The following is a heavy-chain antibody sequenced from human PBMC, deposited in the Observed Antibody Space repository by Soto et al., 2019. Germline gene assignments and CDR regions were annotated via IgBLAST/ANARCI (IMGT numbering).Heavy chain of an antibody. CDR1: GYTFTSYY. Sequence: QVQLVQSGAKVKKPGASVKVSCKASGYTFTSYYMHWVRQAPGQGLEWVGVINPSDATTSHAQKFQGRRXXTXDXXTSTVYMALSSLRSDDTAVYYCARARAAAGAAESYWGQGTLVTVSS. V-gene: IGHV1-46*03. D-gene: IGHD6-13*01. CDR3: ARARAAAGAAESY. CDR2: INPSDATT. J-gene: IGHJ4*02.